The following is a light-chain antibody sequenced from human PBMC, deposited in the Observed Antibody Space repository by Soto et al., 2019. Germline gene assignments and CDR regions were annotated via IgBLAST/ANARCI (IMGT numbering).Light chain of an antibody. CDR3: QQQGFT. Sequence: IQLTQSPSSLSASVGDRVTSTCRASQGISSYLAWYQQKPGKAPKLLIYAASTLQSGVPSRFSGSGSGTDFTLTISSLQPEDFATYYCQQQGFTFGPGTKVDIK. CDR2: AAS. CDR1: QGISSY. J-gene: IGKJ3*01. V-gene: IGKV1-9*01.